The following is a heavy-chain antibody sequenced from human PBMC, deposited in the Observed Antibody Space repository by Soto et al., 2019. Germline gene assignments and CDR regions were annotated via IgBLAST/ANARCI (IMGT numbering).Heavy chain of an antibody. J-gene: IGHJ6*02. D-gene: IGHD3-3*01. CDR1: GFTFSSYS. V-gene: IGHV3-21*01. CDR3: ARDRGLPRFLEWLSPPRVHYYYYYYGMDV. CDR2: ISSSSSYI. Sequence: PGGSLRLSCAASGFTFSSYSMNWVRQAPGKGLEWVSSISSSSSYIYYADSVKGRFTISRDNAKNSLYLQMNSLRAEDTAVYYCARDRGLPRFLEWLSPPRVHYYYYYYGMDVWGQGTTVTVSS.